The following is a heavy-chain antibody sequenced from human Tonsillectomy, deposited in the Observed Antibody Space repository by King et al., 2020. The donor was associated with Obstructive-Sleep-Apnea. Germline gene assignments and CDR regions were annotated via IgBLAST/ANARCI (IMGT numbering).Heavy chain of an antibody. CDR2: IFLSDEK. Sequence: VTLKESGPVLVKPTETLTLTCTVSGFSLSDAGMGVSWLRPPPGKGLEWLAHIFLSDEKSYSTSLKSRHTSSKDTPKSQVVLTMTNMDPVDTATYYCARIGYCDSTRCLNYDYWGQGALVTVSS. CDR3: ARIGYCDSTRCLNYDY. CDR1: GFSLSDAGMG. J-gene: IGHJ4*02. V-gene: IGHV2-26*01. D-gene: IGHD2-2*01.